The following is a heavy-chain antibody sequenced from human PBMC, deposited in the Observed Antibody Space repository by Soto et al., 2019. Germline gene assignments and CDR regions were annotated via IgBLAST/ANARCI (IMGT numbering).Heavy chain of an antibody. CDR3: AKIMSLVESYWYGMDD. D-gene: IGHD2-8*02. CDR1: GFIFSNHA. Sequence: GGSLRLSCAASGFIFSNHAMVWVRQAPGKGLESISSISGSDGRTYYKDSVKGRFTISRDNSKNTLYLQMSSLRVEDTAVYYCAKIMSLVESYWYGMDDWGQGTTVTVSS. J-gene: IGHJ6*02. CDR2: ISGSDGRT. V-gene: IGHV3-23*01.